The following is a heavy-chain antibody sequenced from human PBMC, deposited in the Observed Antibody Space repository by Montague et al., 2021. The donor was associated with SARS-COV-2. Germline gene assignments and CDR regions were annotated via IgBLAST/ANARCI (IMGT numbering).Heavy chain of an antibody. Sequence: SLRLSCAASGFTFTSYAMHWVRQAPGKGLEWVAVISFDGTKKYYTDSVKGRFTISRDNSKNTLYLQMHGVRPEDTAVYYCARDQGGYSYNDYWGQGTLVTVSS. CDR1: GFTFTSYA. J-gene: IGHJ4*02. D-gene: IGHD5-18*01. V-gene: IGHV3-30-3*01. CDR2: ISFDGTKK. CDR3: ARDQGGYSYNDY.